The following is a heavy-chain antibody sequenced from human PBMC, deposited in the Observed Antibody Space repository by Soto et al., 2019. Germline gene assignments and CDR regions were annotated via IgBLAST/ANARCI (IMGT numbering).Heavy chain of an antibody. CDR1: GFTFSNAW. CDR2: IKSKTDGGTT. J-gene: IGHJ6*02. D-gene: IGHD4-17*01. CDR3: TTDEWLRWYPVSYGMDV. Sequence: EVQLVESGGGLVKPGGSLRLSCAASGFTFSNAWMSWVRQAPGKGLEWVGRIKSKTDGGTTDYAAPVKGRFTISRDDSKNTMYLQMNSLKTEDTAVYYCTTDEWLRWYPVSYGMDVWGQGTTVTVSS. V-gene: IGHV3-15*01.